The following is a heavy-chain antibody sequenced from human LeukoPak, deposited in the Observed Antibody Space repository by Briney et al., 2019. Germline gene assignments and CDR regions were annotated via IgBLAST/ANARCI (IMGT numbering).Heavy chain of an antibody. CDR1: GGSISSSSYY. CDR2: IYYSGST. Sequence: NPSETLSLTCTVSGGSISSSSYYWGWIRQPPGKGLEWIGSIYYSGSTYYNPSLKSRVTISVDTSKNQFSLKLSSVTAADTAVYYCASSPVVIYLRYWGQGTLVTVSS. J-gene: IGHJ4*02. V-gene: IGHV4-39*01. D-gene: IGHD3-22*01. CDR3: ASSPVVIYLRY.